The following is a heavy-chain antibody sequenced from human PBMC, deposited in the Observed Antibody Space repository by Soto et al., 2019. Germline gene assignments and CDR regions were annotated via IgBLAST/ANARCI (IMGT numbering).Heavy chain of an antibody. D-gene: IGHD3-10*01. Sequence: ASVKVSCKASGYTFTSYGISWVRQAPGQGLEWMGWISAYNGNTNYAQKLQGRVTMTTDTSTSTAYMELRSLRSDDTAVYYCARALELLGYYYYYMDVWGKGTTVTVSS. CDR1: GYTFTSYG. V-gene: IGHV1-18*01. CDR3: ARALELLGYYYYYMDV. J-gene: IGHJ6*03. CDR2: ISAYNGNT.